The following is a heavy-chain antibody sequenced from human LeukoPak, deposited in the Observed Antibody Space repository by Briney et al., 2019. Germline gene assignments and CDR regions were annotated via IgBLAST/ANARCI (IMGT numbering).Heavy chain of an antibody. V-gene: IGHV3-23*01. CDR2: ISGSGGST. D-gene: IGHD1-1*01. Sequence: PGGSLRLSCAASGFTFSSYWMSWVRQAPGKGLEWVSAISGSGGSTYYADSVKGRFTISRDNSKNTLYLQMNSLRAEDTAVYYCAKDVLLEPGEWFDPWGQGALVTVSS. J-gene: IGHJ5*02. CDR3: AKDVLLEPGEWFDP. CDR1: GFTFSSYW.